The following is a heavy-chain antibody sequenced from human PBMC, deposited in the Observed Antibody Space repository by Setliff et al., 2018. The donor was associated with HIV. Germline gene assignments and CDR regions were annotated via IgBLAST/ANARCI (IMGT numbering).Heavy chain of an antibody. Sequence: ASVKVSCKASGYTFIGHYIHWVRQAPGQGLEWMGWINPNSGDTKYEQKFQDRVSLTRETSLSTAYMELSSLTSDDTAIYYCARSGGSPPYSSGLLILDFWGQGSLVAVS. J-gene: IGHJ4*02. CDR3: ARSGGSPPYSSGLLILDF. V-gene: IGHV1-2*02. CDR2: INPNSGDT. CDR1: GYTFIGHY. D-gene: IGHD6-19*01.